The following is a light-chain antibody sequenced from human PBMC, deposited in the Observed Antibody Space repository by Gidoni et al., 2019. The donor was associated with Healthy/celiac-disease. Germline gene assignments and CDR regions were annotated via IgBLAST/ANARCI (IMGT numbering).Light chain of an antibody. J-gene: IGKJ2*01. CDR3: QQYDKLPYT. V-gene: IGKV1-33*01. CDR2: DAS. CDR1: QDISNY. Sequence: DIQMTQSPSSLSASVGDRATITCQASQDISNYLNWYQQKPGKAPKLLIYDASNLETGVPSRFSGRGSGTDFTFTISSLQPEDIATYYCQQYDKLPYTFGQGTKLEIK.